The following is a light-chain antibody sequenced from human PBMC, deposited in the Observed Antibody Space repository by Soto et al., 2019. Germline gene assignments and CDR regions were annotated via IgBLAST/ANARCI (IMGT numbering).Light chain of an antibody. J-gene: IGKJ1*01. CDR1: QSISSSF. V-gene: IGKV3-20*01. CDR2: GAS. Sequence: EIVFTQSPGTLSLSPGERATLSCRASQSISSSFLAWYQQRPVQSPRLIIYGASSRATGIPARFSGSGSGTEFTLTISRLDLEDSAFYYCQQYVTSSWTYGQGT. CDR3: QQYVTSSWT.